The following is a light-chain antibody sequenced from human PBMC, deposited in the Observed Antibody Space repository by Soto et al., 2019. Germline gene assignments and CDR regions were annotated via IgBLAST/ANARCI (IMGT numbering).Light chain of an antibody. CDR2: AAS. J-gene: IGKJ5*01. V-gene: IGKV1-39*01. CDR1: QSISSY. CDR3: QQSYSTPPT. Sequence: DIQMTQSPSSLSACVGDRVTITGRASQSISSYLNWYQQKPGKAPKLLIYAASSLQSGVPSRFSGSGSGTDFTLTISSLQPEDFATYYCQQSYSTPPTFGQGTRLEIK.